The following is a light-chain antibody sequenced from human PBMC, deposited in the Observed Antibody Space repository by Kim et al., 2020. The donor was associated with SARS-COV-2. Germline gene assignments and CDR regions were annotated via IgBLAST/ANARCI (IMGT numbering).Light chain of an antibody. CDR1: QSVLYTSTNKNY. CDR3: QHYYSTPPA. Sequence: ATINCKSSQSVLYTSTNKNYLAWYQQRPGQPPKLLIYWASTRESGVPDRFSGSGSGTDFTLTISSLQAEDVAVYYCQHYYSTPPAFGGGTKVEI. CDR2: WAS. J-gene: IGKJ4*01. V-gene: IGKV4-1*01.